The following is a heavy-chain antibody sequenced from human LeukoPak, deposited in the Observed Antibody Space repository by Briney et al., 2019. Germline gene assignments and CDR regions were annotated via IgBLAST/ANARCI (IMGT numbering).Heavy chain of an antibody. CDR2: ISSNGGST. J-gene: IGHJ4*02. Sequence: GGSLRLSCAASGFTFSSYAMHWVRQAPGKGLESVSAISSNGGSTYYANSVKGRFTISRDNSKNTLYLQTGSLRAEDMAVYYCARDLTDVDTAMVALDYWGQGTLVTVSS. V-gene: IGHV3-64*01. CDR3: ARDLTDVDTAMVALDY. D-gene: IGHD5-18*01. CDR1: GFTFSSYA.